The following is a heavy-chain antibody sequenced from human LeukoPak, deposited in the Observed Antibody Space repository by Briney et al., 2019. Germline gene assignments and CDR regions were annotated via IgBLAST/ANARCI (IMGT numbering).Heavy chain of an antibody. Sequence: GGSLRLSCAASGFTFSSYAMSWVRQAPGKGLEWVSAISGSGGSTYYADSGKGRFTISRDNSKNTLYLQMNSLRAEDTAVYYCAKGDTMIVVAHFDYWGQGTLVTVSS. CDR1: GFTFSSYA. CDR3: AKGDTMIVVAHFDY. V-gene: IGHV3-23*01. J-gene: IGHJ4*02. D-gene: IGHD3-22*01. CDR2: ISGSGGST.